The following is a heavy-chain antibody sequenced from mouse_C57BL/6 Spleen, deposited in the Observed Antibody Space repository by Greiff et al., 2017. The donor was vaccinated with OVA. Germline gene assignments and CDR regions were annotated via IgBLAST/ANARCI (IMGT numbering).Heavy chain of an antibody. CDR1: GYAFTNYL. CDR3: AREGEPAWFAY. V-gene: IGHV1-54*01. CDR2: INPGSGGT. J-gene: IGHJ3*01. Sequence: VQLQQSGAELVRPGTSVKVSCKASGYAFTNYLIEWVKQRPGQGLEWIGVINPGSGGTNYNEKFKGKATLTADKSSSTAYMQLSSLTSEDSAGYFCAREGEPAWFAYWGQGTLVTVSA. D-gene: IGHD6-1*01.